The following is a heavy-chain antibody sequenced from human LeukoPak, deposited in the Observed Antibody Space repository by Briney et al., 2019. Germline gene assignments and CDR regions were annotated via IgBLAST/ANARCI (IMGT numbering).Heavy chain of an antibody. D-gene: IGHD3-9*01. CDR1: GGSFSGYY. V-gene: IGHV4-34*01. J-gene: IGHJ4*02. Sequence: SETLSLTCAVYGGSFSGYYWSWIRQPPEKGLEWIGEINQSGSTNYNPSLKSRVTISVDTSKNQFSLKLSSVTAADTAVYYCARAVAYYDILTGYYIGRGLYYFDYWGQGTLVTVSS. CDR2: INQSGST. CDR3: ARAVAYYDILTGYYIGRGLYYFDY.